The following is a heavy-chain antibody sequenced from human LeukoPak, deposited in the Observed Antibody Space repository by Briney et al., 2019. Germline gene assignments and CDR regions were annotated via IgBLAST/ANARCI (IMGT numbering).Heavy chain of an antibody. J-gene: IGHJ4*02. CDR2: ISWNSGSI. CDR1: GFTFDDYA. CDR3: AKGGKWKLLLLPDY. Sequence: GGSLRLSCAASGFTFDDYAMHWVRQAPGKGLEWVSGISWNSGSIGCADSVKGRFTISRDNAKNSLYLQMNSLRAEDTALYYCAKGGKWKLLLLPDYWGQGTLVTVSS. D-gene: IGHD1-26*01. V-gene: IGHV3-9*01.